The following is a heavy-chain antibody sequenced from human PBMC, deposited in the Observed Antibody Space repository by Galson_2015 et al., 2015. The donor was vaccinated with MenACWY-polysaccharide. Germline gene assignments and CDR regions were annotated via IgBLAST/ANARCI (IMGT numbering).Heavy chain of an antibody. CDR1: GFTSSSYH. V-gene: IGHV3-48*01. Sequence: PPSPSRPPPGFTSSSYHMTWVRQAPGKGLEWASYISSSSGTMYYVDSAKGRFTISRDNAKNSLYLQMNSLRAEDTAVYYCAREARGFDYWGQGSLVTVSS. CDR3: AREARGFDY. CDR2: ISSSSGTM. J-gene: IGHJ4*02. D-gene: IGHD3-10*01.